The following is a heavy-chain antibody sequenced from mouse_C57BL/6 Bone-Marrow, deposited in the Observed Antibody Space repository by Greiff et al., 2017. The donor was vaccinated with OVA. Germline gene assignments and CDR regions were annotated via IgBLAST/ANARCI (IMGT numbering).Heavy chain of an antibody. CDR2: INPNNGGT. D-gene: IGHD1-1*01. Sequence: VQLRQSGPELVKPGASVKIPCKASGYTFTDYNMDWVKQSHGKSLEWIGDINPNNGGTIYNQKFKGKATLTVDKSSSTAYMELRSLTSEDTAVYYCAREVYGSSSYFDYWGQGTTLTVSS. CDR3: AREVYGSSSYFDY. V-gene: IGHV1-18*01. J-gene: IGHJ2*01. CDR1: GYTFTDYN.